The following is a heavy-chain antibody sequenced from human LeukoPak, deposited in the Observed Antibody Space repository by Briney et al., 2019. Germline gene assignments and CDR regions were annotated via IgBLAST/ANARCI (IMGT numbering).Heavy chain of an antibody. D-gene: IGHD1-26*01. Sequence: GGSLRLSCAASGFTFSSYAMHWVRQAPGKGLEWVAVISYDGSNKYYADSVKGRFTISRDNSKNTLYLQMNSLRAEDTAVYYCVAVGAPYYFDYWGQGTLVTVSS. V-gene: IGHV3-30-3*01. CDR3: VAVGAPYYFDY. CDR1: GFTFSSYA. J-gene: IGHJ4*02. CDR2: ISYDGSNK.